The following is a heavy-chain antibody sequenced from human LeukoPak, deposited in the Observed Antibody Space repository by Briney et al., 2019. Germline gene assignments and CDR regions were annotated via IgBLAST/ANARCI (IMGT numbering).Heavy chain of an antibody. J-gene: IGHJ4*02. D-gene: IGHD6-19*01. CDR3: AKGTVAVAVYYFDY. CDR1: GFTFSSYA. Sequence: GGSLRLSCAASGFTFSSYAMSWVREAPGKGVEWVSGISGSGGSTYYADSVKGGFTISRDNSKNTLYLQMNSLGAEDTAVYYCAKGTVAVAVYYFDYWGQGTLVTVSS. CDR2: ISGSGGST. V-gene: IGHV3-23*01.